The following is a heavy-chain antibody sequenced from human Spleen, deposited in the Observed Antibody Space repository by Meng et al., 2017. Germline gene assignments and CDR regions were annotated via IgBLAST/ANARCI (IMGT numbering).Heavy chain of an antibody. CDR2: IKSDGGIT. J-gene: IGHJ4*02. V-gene: IGHV3-74*01. CDR1: GFTFNTHW. D-gene: IGHD6-13*01. CDR3: AMSWGGAGIDF. Sequence: EVQLVESGGGLVQPGGSRRLSCEASGFTFNTHWMHWVRQAPGKGLVYVSRIKSDGGITNYADSVKGRFTISRDNAKSLLYLQMNSLRAEDMAVYYCAMSWGGAGIDFWGQGTLVTVSS.